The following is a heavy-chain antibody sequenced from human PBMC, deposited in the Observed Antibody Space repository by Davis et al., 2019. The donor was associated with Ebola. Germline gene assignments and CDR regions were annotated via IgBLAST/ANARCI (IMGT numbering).Heavy chain of an antibody. V-gene: IGHV4-38-2*02. CDR2: IYHNGRT. Sequence: SETLSLTCTVSGYSITNGFSWGWIRQPPGKGLEWIGSIYHNGRTNYRPSLKSRVTISLDTSRNQFSLKMTSVTAADTAVYYCARQPLTAATLESWGQGTLVTVSS. J-gene: IGHJ5*02. CDR1: GYSITNGFS. CDR3: ARQPLTAATLES. D-gene: IGHD2/OR15-2a*01.